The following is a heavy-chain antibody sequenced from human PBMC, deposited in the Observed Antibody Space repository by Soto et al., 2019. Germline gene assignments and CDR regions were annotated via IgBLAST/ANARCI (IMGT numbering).Heavy chain of an antibody. CDR2: INIDGSST. CDR3: ARDWRGSLDA. V-gene: IGHV3-74*01. CDR1: GFTFTNYW. D-gene: IGHD1-26*01. J-gene: IGHJ5*02. Sequence: WWSLRLSCAASGFTFTNYWMHWVRLAPGKGLVWVSFINIDGSSTAYADSVEGRFTISRDNAKSTLYLQMNSLRTEDTAGDYWARDWRGSLDAWRQGALGTGSS.